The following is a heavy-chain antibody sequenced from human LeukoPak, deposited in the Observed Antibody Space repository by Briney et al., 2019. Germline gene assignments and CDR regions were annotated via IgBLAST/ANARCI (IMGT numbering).Heavy chain of an antibody. CDR3: ARRHKHYYQIDY. V-gene: IGHV1-46*01. CDR2: VNPSGCST. CDR1: GYTFTSYY. J-gene: IGHJ4*02. D-gene: IGHD1-26*01. Sequence: AAVTVSCKASGYTFTSYYLHWVRQAPGQGLEWLGMVNPSGCSTSYAQKFQGRVTMTRDTSTTTVYMELSSLRSDDTAVFYCARRHKHYYQIDYWGQGTLVTVSS.